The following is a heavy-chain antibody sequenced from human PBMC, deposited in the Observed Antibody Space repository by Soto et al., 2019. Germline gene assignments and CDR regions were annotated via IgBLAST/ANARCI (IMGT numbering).Heavy chain of an antibody. CDR2: ISGSGGST. J-gene: IGHJ4*02. Sequence: GGSLRLSCAASGFTFSSYAMSWVRQAPGKGLEWVSAISGSGGSTYYADSVKGRFTISRDNSKSTLYLQMNSLRAEDTAVYYCAKASASPASWFGESPFDYWGQGTLVTVSS. D-gene: IGHD3-10*01. CDR1: GFTFSSYA. CDR3: AKASASPASWFGESPFDY. V-gene: IGHV3-23*01.